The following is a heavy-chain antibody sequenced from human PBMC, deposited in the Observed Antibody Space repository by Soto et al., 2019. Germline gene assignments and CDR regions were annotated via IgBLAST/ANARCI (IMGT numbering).Heavy chain of an antibody. V-gene: IGHV4-59*08. CDR3: TTQGFGGLHGLVDV. CDR2: ISNIGFT. D-gene: IGHD3-10*01. Sequence: SETLSPTCTVSGGSIGSINNHFSNHYCSWIRLSPGKGLEWIGYISNIGFTRYNPSLKSRVSISVDTSKNQFSLKLTSVTAADTAVYYCTTQGFGGLHGLVDVWGQGTTVTVSS. CDR1: GGSIGSINNHFSNHY. J-gene: IGHJ6*02.